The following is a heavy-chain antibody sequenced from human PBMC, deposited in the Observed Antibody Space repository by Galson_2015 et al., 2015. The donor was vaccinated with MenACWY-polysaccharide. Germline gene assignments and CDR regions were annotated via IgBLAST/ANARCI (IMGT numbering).Heavy chain of an antibody. CDR1: GFTFSNYG. CDR2: IWYDESDE. CDR3: ARADRNDGGRALET. D-gene: IGHD1-1*01. Sequence: SLRLSCAASGFTFSNYGMHWVRQAPGKGLEWMAVIWYDESDEYYADSVKGRFTISRDNSKNALYLQINSLRAEDTAVYYCARADRNDGGRALETWGQGTMVTVSS. J-gene: IGHJ3*02. V-gene: IGHV3-33*01.